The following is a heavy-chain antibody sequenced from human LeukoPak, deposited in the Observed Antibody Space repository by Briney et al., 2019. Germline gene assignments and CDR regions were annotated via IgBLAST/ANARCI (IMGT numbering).Heavy chain of an antibody. Sequence: GESLKISCKGSGFSFTSYWITWVRQMPGKGLEWMGRIDPSDSYTNYSPSFQGHVIISADKSISTAYLQWGSLKASDTAMYYCARIGGYCSGGSCSDLEQFDPWGQGTLVTVSS. CDR1: GFSFTSYW. CDR3: ARIGGYCSGGSCSDLEQFDP. D-gene: IGHD2-15*01. V-gene: IGHV5-10-1*01. CDR2: IDPSDSYT. J-gene: IGHJ5*02.